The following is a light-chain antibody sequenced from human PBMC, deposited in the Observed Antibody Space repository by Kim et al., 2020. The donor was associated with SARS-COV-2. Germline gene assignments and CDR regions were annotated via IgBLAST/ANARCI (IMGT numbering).Light chain of an antibody. J-gene: IGLJ3*02. V-gene: IGLV10-54*01. CDR1: SKKRGNKG. CDR2: GKN. CDR3: LTWDSSLSAWV. Sequence: RQNATLASTGNSKKRGNKGAAWMQEYQGRRPKLLPFGKNKGPPGISERLTATRSGNAASPTISGRQPEDEADYKCLTWDSSLSAWVFGGGTQLTVL.